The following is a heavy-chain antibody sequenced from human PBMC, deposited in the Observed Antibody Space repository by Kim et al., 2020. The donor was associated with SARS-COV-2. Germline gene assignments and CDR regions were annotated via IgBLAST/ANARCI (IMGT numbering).Heavy chain of an antibody. J-gene: IGHJ6*02. CDR2: IYYSGST. CDR1: GGSISSYY. V-gene: IGHV4-59*01. Sequence: SETLSLTCTVSGGSISSYYWSWIRQPPGKGLEWIGYIYYSGSTNYNPSLKSRVTISVDTSKNQFSLKLSSVTAADTAVYYCARDRVRGIWGMDVWGQGTTVTVSS. CDR3: ARDRVRGIWGMDV. D-gene: IGHD3-10*01.